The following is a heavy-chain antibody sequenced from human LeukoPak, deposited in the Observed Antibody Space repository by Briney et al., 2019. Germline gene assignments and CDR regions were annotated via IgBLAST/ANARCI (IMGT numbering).Heavy chain of an antibody. CDR1: GFTFSTYS. V-gene: IGHV3-48*02. CDR2: ISSRSSTI. Sequence: GGSLRLSCAASGFTFSTYSMNWVRQAPGKGLEWVSYISSRSSTIYYADSVKGRFTISRDNAKNSLYLQMNSLRDEDTAVYYCARDSPCCSGGSCYCDAFDIWGQGTMVTVSS. D-gene: IGHD2-15*01. CDR3: ARDSPCCSGGSCYCDAFDI. J-gene: IGHJ3*02.